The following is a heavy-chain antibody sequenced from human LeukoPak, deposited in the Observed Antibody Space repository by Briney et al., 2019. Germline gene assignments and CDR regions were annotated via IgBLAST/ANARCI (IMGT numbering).Heavy chain of an antibody. V-gene: IGHV4-59*08. Sequence: PSETLSLTCTVSGGSISSHYWSWIRQPPGKGLEWIGYIYNSGSTNYNPSLKSRVTISLDTSKNQFSLHLTSVTAADTAAYFCARDDYGVFDAFDVWGQGTVVTVSS. D-gene: IGHD3-16*01. J-gene: IGHJ3*01. CDR1: GGSISSHY. CDR2: IYNSGST. CDR3: ARDDYGVFDAFDV.